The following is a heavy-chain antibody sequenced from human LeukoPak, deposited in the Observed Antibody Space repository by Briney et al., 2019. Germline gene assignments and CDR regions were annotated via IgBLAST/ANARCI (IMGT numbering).Heavy chain of an antibody. Sequence: SGTLSLTCAVSGDSISTNHWWSWVRQPPGKGLEWIGEVYHSGSTTYNPSLTSRVTISVDTSKNQFSLKLSSVTAADTALYYCARDANIVVVPAARYYYYGMDVWGQGTTVTVSS. D-gene: IGHD2-2*01. CDR3: ARDANIVVVPAARYYYYGMDV. J-gene: IGHJ6*02. CDR2: VYHSGST. CDR1: GDSISTNHW. V-gene: IGHV4-4*02.